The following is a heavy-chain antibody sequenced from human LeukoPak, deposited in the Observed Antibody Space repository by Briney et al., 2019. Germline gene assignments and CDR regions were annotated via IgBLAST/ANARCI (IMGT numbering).Heavy chain of an antibody. D-gene: IGHD5-24*01. CDR2: ISWNSGSI. Sequence: GGSLRLSCAASGFTFDDYAMHWVRQAPGKGLEWVSGISWNSGSIGYADSVKGRFTISRDNAKNSLYLQMNSLRAEDTALYYCAKDGEMATLAGWFDPWGQGTLVTVSS. J-gene: IGHJ5*02. V-gene: IGHV3-9*01. CDR1: GFTFDDYA. CDR3: AKDGEMATLAGWFDP.